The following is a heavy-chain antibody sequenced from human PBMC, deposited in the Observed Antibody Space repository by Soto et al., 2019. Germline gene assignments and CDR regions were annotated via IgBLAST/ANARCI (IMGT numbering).Heavy chain of an antibody. V-gene: IGHV4-61*01. CDR3: ARDPPSSGWTAFDP. J-gene: IGHJ5*02. CDR2: IYYSGST. D-gene: IGHD6-19*01. Sequence: QVQLQESGPGLVKPSETLSLTCTVSGGSVSSCSYYWSWIRQPPGKGLEWIGYIYYSGSTNYNPSLKSRVTIPVDTSKNQFSLKLSSVTAADTAVYYCARDPPSSGWTAFDPWGQGTLVTVSS. CDR1: GGSVSSCSYY.